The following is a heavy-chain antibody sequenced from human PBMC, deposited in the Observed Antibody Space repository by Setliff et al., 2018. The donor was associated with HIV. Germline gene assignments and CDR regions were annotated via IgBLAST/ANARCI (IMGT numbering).Heavy chain of an antibody. CDR2: IYYSGST. J-gene: IGHJ4*02. D-gene: IGHD3-3*01. V-gene: IGHV4-59*01. CDR1: GGSISSYY. Sequence: SETLSLTCTVSGGSISSYYWSWIRQPPGKGLEWIGYIYYSGSTNYNPSLKSRVTISVDTSKNQFSLKLSSVTAADTAVYYCARRDPFWSGYYTVDYWGQGTLVTVSS. CDR3: ARRDPFWSGYYTVDY.